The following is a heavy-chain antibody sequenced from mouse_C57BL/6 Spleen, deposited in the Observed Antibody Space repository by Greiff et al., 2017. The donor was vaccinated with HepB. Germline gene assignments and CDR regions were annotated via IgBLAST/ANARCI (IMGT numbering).Heavy chain of an antibody. D-gene: IGHD3-2*02. V-gene: IGHV14-1*01. Sequence: VQLQQSGAELVRPGASVKLSCTASGFNIKDYYMHWVKQRPEQGLEWIGRIDPEDGDTEYAPKFQGKATMTADTSSNTAYLQLSSLTSEDTAVYYCTKTAHASWFAYWGPGSLVTVSA. CDR1: GFNIKDYY. CDR2: IDPEDGDT. CDR3: TKTAHASWFAY. J-gene: IGHJ3*01.